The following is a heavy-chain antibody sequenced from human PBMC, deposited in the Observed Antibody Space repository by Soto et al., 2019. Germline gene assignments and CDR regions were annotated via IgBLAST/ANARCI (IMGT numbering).Heavy chain of an antibody. D-gene: IGHD1-20*01. CDR3: ASSITGSPTYGDGMEV. CDR1: GGTFSSYA. J-gene: IGHJ6*02. CDR2: IIPIFGTA. Sequence: QVQLVQSGAEVTKPGSSVKVSCKASGGTFSSYAINWVRQAPGQGLEWMGGIIPIFGTADYAQKFQGRVTITADESTSTAYMELSRLSSEDTAVYYCASSITGSPTYGDGMEVWGQGTTVTVSS. V-gene: IGHV1-69*12.